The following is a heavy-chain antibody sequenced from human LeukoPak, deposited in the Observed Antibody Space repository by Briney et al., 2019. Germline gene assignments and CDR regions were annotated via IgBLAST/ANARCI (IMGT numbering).Heavy chain of an antibody. CDR1: GFTFSTYS. CDR2: ISSSGSTI. Sequence: GGSLRLSCVASGFTFSTYSMKWVRQAPGKGLEWVSYISSSGSTIYYADSVKGRFTISRDNAKNSLYLQMNSLRAEDTAVYYCARGIYYGSGSPFDAFDIWGQGTMVTVSS. CDR3: ARGIYYGSGSPFDAFDI. D-gene: IGHD3-10*01. J-gene: IGHJ3*02. V-gene: IGHV3-48*04.